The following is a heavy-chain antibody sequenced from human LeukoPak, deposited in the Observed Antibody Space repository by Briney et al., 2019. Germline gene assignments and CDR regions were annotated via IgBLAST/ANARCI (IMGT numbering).Heavy chain of an antibody. V-gene: IGHV3-30*18. Sequence: GGSLRLSCAASGFTFSSYGMHWVRQAPGEGLEWVPVISYDGSHKYYADSVKGRFTISRDNPKNTLYLQMNSLRAEDTAVYYCAKAEIAAAGIMDYYYYGMDVWGQGTTVTVSS. D-gene: IGHD6-13*01. CDR3: AKAEIAAAGIMDYYYYGMDV. CDR1: GFTFSSYG. J-gene: IGHJ6*02. CDR2: ISYDGSHK.